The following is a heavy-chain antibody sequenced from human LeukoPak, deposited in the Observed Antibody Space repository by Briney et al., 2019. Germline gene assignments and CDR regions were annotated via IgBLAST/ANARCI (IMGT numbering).Heavy chain of an antibody. CDR3: ANQRITMIVVVEAWDDAFDI. J-gene: IGHJ3*02. Sequence: PSETLSLTCTVSGGSISSSSYYWGWIRQPPGKGLEWIGSIYYSGSTYYNPSLHSRVTISVDTPKNQFSLKLSSVTAADTAVYYCANQRITMIVVVEAWDDAFDIWGQGTMVTVSS. V-gene: IGHV4-39*01. CDR1: GGSISSSSYY. D-gene: IGHD3-22*01. CDR2: IYYSGST.